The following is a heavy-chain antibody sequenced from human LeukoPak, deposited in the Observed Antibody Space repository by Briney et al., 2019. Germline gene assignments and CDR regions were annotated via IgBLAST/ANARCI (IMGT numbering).Heavy chain of an antibody. CDR1: GFTFSGHN. Sequence: GSLRLSCAASGFTFSGHNMNWVRQAPGKGLEWISFVSISSGTIYYADSVKGRFTISRDNAKNSLYLQMNSLRAEDTALYYCAKDSRIAVAGTGLDYWGQGTLVTVSS. CDR2: VSISSGTI. V-gene: IGHV3-48*04. D-gene: IGHD6-19*01. CDR3: AKDSRIAVAGTGLDY. J-gene: IGHJ4*02.